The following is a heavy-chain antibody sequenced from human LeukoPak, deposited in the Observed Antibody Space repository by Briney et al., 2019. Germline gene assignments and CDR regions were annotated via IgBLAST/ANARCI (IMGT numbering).Heavy chain of an antibody. D-gene: IGHD6-6*01. CDR2: IDGTSTNI. Sequence: GGSLRLSCAASGFTFSSYGMHWVRQAPGKGLEWVSSIDGTSTNIYYADSVKGRFTISRDNAKNSVYLQMNSLRAEDTAVYYCARDDPSMIAALHYWGQGTLVSVSS. CDR1: GFTFSSYG. J-gene: IGHJ4*02. CDR3: ARDDPSMIAALHY. V-gene: IGHV3-21*01.